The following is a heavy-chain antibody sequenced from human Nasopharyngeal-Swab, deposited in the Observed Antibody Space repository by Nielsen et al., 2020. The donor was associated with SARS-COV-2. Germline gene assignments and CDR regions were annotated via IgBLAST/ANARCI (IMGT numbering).Heavy chain of an antibody. CDR1: GFTFSDYY. V-gene: IGHV3-11*05. Sequence: GESLKISCAASGFTFSDYYMSWIRQAPGKGLEWVSYISSSSSYTNYADSVKGRFTISRDNSKNSLYLQMNSLRTEDTALYYCAKDMDTAMVTGGFDYWGQGTLVTVSS. CDR3: AKDMDTAMVTGGFDY. J-gene: IGHJ4*02. D-gene: IGHD5-18*01. CDR2: ISSSSSYT.